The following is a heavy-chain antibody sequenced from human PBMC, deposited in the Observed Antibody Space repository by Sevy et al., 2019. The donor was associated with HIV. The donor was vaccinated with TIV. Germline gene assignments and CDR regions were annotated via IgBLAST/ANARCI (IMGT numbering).Heavy chain of an antibody. CDR3: ARDNYDSSGYYIDY. Sequence: LSLTCTVSGDSISHYSWSWIRQPAGKGLEWIGRIYTSGSTNYNPSLKSRVTMSLDTSKNQFSLNLNSGTAADTAVYYCARDNYDSSGYYIDYWGQGTLVTVSS. CDR1: GDSISHYS. D-gene: IGHD3-22*01. V-gene: IGHV4-4*07. CDR2: IYTSGST. J-gene: IGHJ4*02.